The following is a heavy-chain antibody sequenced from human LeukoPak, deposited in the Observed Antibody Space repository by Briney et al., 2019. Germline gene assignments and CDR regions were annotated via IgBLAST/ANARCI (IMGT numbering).Heavy chain of an antibody. CDR1: GFTFSSYS. D-gene: IGHD2-15*01. J-gene: IGHJ4*02. V-gene: IGHV3-21*01. CDR2: ISSSSSYI. CDR3: ARDSAVVVAASFDY. Sequence: GGSLRLSCAASGFTFSSYSMTWVRQAPGKGLEWVTSISSSSSYIYYADSVKGRFTISRDNAKNSLYLQMNSLRAEDTAVYYCARDSAVVVAASFDYWGQGTLVTVSS.